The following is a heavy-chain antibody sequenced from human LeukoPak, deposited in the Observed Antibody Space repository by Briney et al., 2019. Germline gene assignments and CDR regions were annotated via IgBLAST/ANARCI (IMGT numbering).Heavy chain of an antibody. CDR2: ISSSSSYI. CDR3: ARRMAAAGTGSDY. V-gene: IGHV3-21*01. D-gene: IGHD6-13*01. Sequence: GGSLRLSCAASGFTFSSYSMNWVRQAPGKGLEWVSSISSSSSYIYYADSVKGRFTISRDNAKNSLYLQMNSLRAEDTAVYYCARRMAAAGTGSDYWGQGTLVTVSS. J-gene: IGHJ4*02. CDR1: GFTFSSYS.